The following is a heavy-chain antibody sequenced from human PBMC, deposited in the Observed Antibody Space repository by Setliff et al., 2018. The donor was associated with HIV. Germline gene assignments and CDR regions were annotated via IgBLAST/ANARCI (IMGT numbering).Heavy chain of an antibody. V-gene: IGHV4-34*01. J-gene: IGHJ4*02. D-gene: IGHD3-9*01. CDR2: INHSGST. Sequence: PSETLSLTCAVYGASFSTYYWSWIRQPPGKGLEWIGEINHSGSTNYNPSLKIRVTISIDTSKNQFSLKLTSVTAADTAVYYCASVRTGYYRIRDYWGQGSLVTVSS. CDR1: GASFSTYY. CDR3: ASVRTGYYRIRDY.